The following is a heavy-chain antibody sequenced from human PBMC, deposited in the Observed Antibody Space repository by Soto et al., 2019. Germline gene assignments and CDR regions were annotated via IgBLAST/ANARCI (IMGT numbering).Heavy chain of an antibody. Sequence: PGESLKISCTGSGYSFSTYWIAWVRQMPGKGLEWMGIIYPGDSDTRYSPSFRGQVTISADTSTKTAYLQWSSLKASDTAIYYCARFRAPRRQLISMSFHIWGLGKMVAVSS. D-gene: IGHD6-6*01. J-gene: IGHJ3*02. CDR1: GYSFSTYW. CDR2: IYPGDSDT. CDR3: ARFRAPRRQLISMSFHI. V-gene: IGHV5-51*01.